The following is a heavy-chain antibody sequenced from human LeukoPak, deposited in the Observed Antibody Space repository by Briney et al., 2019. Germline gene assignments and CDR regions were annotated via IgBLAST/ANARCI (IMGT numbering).Heavy chain of an antibody. CDR1: GYIFTGYY. CDR2: INPNSGDT. CDR3: ARVRYRLAETYIDY. D-gene: IGHD3-16*01. J-gene: IGHJ4*02. Sequence: GASVKASCKASGYIFTGYYIHWVRQAPGQGLEWMGWINPNSGDTNYAQKFQGRVTMTRDTSISTAYMELSRLRSDDTAVYYCARVRYRLAETYIDYWGQGTLVTVSS. V-gene: IGHV1-2*02.